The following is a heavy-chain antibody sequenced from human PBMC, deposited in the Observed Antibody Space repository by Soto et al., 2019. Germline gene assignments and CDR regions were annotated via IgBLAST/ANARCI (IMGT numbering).Heavy chain of an antibody. D-gene: IGHD3-22*01. J-gene: IGHJ4*02. V-gene: IGHV1-2*02. CDR1: GYTFTDYY. CDR2: INPNSGGT. Sequence: ASVKVSCKASGYTFTDYYVHWVRQAPGQGLEWMGWINPNSGGTESAQKFQGRVTMTRDTSISTAYMELSRLRSDDTAVYYCARRKGDYYDSSGYHYYFDYWGQGTLVTSPQ. CDR3: ARRKGDYYDSSGYHYYFDY.